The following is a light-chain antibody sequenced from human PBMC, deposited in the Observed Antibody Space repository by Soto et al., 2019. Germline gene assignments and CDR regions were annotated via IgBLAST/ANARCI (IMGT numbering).Light chain of an antibody. CDR3: ATWDDSLNGWV. Sequence: QAVVTQPPSASGTPGQRVTISCSGSSSNIGSNAVSWYHQLPGTAPKLLIYSHNQRPSGVPDRFSGSKSGTSASLAISGLQSDDEADYYCATWDDSLNGWVFGGGTQLTVL. CDR2: SHN. CDR1: SSNIGSNA. V-gene: IGLV1-44*01. J-gene: IGLJ7*01.